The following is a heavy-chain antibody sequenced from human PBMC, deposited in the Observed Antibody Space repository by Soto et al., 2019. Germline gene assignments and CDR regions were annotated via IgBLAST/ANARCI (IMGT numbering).Heavy chain of an antibody. CDR3: ARYNCISTSCYLGP. Sequence: PGGSLRLSCAASGFTFSSYSMNWVRQAPGKGLEWVSSISSSSSYIYYADSVKGRFTISRDNAKNSLYLQMNSLRAEDTAVYYCARYNCISTSCYLGPWGQGTLVTVSS. V-gene: IGHV3-21*01. CDR1: GFTFSSYS. CDR2: ISSSSSYI. J-gene: IGHJ5*02. D-gene: IGHD2-2*01.